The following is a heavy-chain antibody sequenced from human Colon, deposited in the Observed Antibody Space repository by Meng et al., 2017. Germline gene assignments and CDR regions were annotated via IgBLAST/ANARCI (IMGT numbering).Heavy chain of an antibody. J-gene: IGHJ4*02. CDR1: GFTFSNFG. CDR3: ASYDGSGSYHK. V-gene: IGHV3-33*03. Sequence: GESLKISCAASGFTFSNFGMHWVRQAPGKGLGWVAVIWFDGGTKSYADSVKGRFTISRDNSKNTLYLQMNSLRVEDTAVYYCASYDGSGSYHKWGQGTLVTVSS. CDR2: IWFDGGTK. D-gene: IGHD3-10*01.